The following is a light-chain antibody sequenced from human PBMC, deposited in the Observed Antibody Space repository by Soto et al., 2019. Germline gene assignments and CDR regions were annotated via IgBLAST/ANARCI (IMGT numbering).Light chain of an antibody. V-gene: IGKV3-15*01. Sequence: EIVMTQSPATLSVSPGERATLSCRASQSVSSNLAWYQQKPGQAPRLLIYGVYTRATGIPVRFSGSGSGTEFTLTISSLQSEDFAVYYCQQYNKWPLTFGGGTEVEI. CDR1: QSVSSN. CDR3: QQYNKWPLT. CDR2: GVY. J-gene: IGKJ4*01.